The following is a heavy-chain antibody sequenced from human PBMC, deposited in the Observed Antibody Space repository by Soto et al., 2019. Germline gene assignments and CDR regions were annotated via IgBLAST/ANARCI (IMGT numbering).Heavy chain of an antibody. CDR3: SREVNFYGLDV. CDR1: GYTYTNYY. V-gene: IGHV1-46*01. CDR2: INPSGGST. Sequence: ASVKVSCKTSGYTYTNYYMHWVRQAPGQGLEWMGVINPSGGSTAYARNFQGRITMTRDTSTSTAYMELSSLRSEDTAVYYCSREVNFYGLDVWGQGTTVTVSS. J-gene: IGHJ6*02.